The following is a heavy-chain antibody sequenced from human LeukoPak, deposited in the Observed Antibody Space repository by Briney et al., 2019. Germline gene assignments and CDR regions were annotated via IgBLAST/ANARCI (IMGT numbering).Heavy chain of an antibody. CDR1: GFTFSDYY. Sequence: GGSLRLSCAASGFTFSDYYMSWIRQAPGKGLEWVSYISSSGSTIYYADSVKGRFTISRDNAKNSLYLQMNSLRAEDTAVYYCARSSREYQLLSISYYYYYYMDVWGKGTTVTVSS. V-gene: IGHV3-11*04. CDR2: ISSSGSTI. D-gene: IGHD2-2*01. J-gene: IGHJ6*03. CDR3: ARSSREYQLLSISYYYYYYMDV.